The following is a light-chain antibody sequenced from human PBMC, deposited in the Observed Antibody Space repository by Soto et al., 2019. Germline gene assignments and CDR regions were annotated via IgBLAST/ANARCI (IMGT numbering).Light chain of an antibody. CDR3: SSDTSSSTLVV. CDR1: GNDVGGYRY. Sequence: QSVLTQPASVSGSPGQSITISCTGIGNDVGGYRYVSWYQQLPGKAPKLMIYDVTSRPSGVSSRFSGSRSGNTASLTISGLQAEDEADYYCSSDTSSSTLVVFGGGTQLTVL. CDR2: DVT. V-gene: IGLV2-14*01. J-gene: IGLJ3*02.